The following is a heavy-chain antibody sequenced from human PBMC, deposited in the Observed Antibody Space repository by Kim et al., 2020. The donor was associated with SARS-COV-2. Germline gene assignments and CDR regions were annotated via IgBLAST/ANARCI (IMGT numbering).Heavy chain of an antibody. V-gene: IGHV1-58*01. CDR1: GFTFTSSA. D-gene: IGHD3-10*01. CDR2: IVVGSGNT. J-gene: IGHJ6*02. Sequence: SVKVSCKASGFTFTSSAVQWVRQARGQRLEWIGGIVVGSGNTNYAQKFQERVTITRDMSTSTAYMEPSSLRSEDTAGYYCAAAPYYYGSGSFHYYYGMDVWGQGTPVTVSS. CDR3: AAAPYYYGSGSFHYYYGMDV.